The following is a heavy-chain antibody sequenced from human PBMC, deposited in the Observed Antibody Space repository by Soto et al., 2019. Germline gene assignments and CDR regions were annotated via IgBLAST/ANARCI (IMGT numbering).Heavy chain of an antibody. V-gene: IGHV3-66*01. Sequence: EVQLVESGGGLVQPGASLRLSCAASGFTVSSKYMSWVRQAPGKGLEWVSIIYMRGSTFYADSVKGRFTISRDTSKNTLYLQMAHLKVQATAMYYCARDSLPGTRTWADHWGQGTLVTVSS. D-gene: IGHD1-26*01. CDR1: GFTVSSKY. J-gene: IGHJ4*02. CDR2: IYMRGST. CDR3: ARDSLPGTRTWADH.